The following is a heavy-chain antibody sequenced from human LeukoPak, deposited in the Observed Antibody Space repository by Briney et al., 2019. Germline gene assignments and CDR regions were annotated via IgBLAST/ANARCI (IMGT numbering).Heavy chain of an antibody. CDR3: AKVVLRYFDWPWDY. CDR1: GFTFSSYA. J-gene: IGHJ4*02. CDR2: ISGSGGST. Sequence: QPGGSLRLSCAASGFTFSSYAMSWVRQAPGKGLEWVSAISGSGGSTYYADSVKGRFTISRDNSKNTLYLQMNSLRAEDTAVYYCAKVVLRYFDWPWDYWGQGTLVTVSS. D-gene: IGHD3-9*01. V-gene: IGHV3-23*01.